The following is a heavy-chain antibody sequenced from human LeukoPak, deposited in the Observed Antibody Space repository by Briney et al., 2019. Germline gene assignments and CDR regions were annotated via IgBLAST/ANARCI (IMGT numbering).Heavy chain of an antibody. D-gene: IGHD5-18*01. CDR1: GGSISSSSHY. J-gene: IGHJ6*03. V-gene: IGHV4-39*07. Sequence: SETLSLTCTVSGGSISSSSHYWGWIRQPPGKGLEWIGSIYYSGSTYYNPSLKSRVTISVDTSKNQFSLKLSSVTAADTAVYYCAIGGYGQPPAYYYYMDVWGKGTAVTVSS. CDR3: AIGGYGQPPAYYYYMDV. CDR2: IYYSGST.